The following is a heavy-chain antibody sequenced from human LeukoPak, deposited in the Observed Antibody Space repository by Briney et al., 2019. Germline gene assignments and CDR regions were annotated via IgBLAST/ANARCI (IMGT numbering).Heavy chain of an antibody. CDR2: IYYSGRT. Sequence: EXXSLTCTVSGGSISSSGYYWGWLRQPPGKGLEWIGSIYYSGRTYYNTSLKSRVTISVDTSKNQFSLKLSSVTAADTAVYYCARHKSATYYYDSSGYYYFDYWGQGTLVTVSS. D-gene: IGHD3-22*01. J-gene: IGHJ4*02. CDR3: ARHKSATYYYDSSGYYYFDY. V-gene: IGHV4-39*01. CDR1: GGSISSSGYY.